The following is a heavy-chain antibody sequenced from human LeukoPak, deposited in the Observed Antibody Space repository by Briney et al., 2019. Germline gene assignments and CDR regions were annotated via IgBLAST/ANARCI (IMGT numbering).Heavy chain of an antibody. CDR2: IYTSGST. Sequence: SETLSLTCTVSGGSISSGSYYWSWIRQPAGKGLEWIGRIYTSGSTNYNPSLKSRVTISVDTSKNQFSLKLSSVTAADTAVYYCARGEDDYGVPNWFDPWGQGTLVTVSS. CDR1: GGSISSGSYY. V-gene: IGHV4-61*02. CDR3: ARGEDDYGVPNWFDP. D-gene: IGHD4-17*01. J-gene: IGHJ5*02.